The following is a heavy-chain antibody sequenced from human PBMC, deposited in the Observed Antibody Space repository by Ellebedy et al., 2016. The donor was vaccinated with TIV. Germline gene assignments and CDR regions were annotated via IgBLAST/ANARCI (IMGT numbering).Heavy chain of an antibody. CDR2: ISAYNGNT. D-gene: IGHD3-22*01. V-gene: IGHV1-18*04. CDR3: ASGRWDSSGYEFDY. J-gene: IGHJ4*02. Sequence: AASVKVSCKASGYTFTSYGISWVRQAPGQGLEWMGWISAYNGNTNYAQKLQGRVTMTTDTSTSTAYMELSSLRSEDTAVYYCASGRWDSSGYEFDYWGQGTLVTVSS. CDR1: GYTFTSYG.